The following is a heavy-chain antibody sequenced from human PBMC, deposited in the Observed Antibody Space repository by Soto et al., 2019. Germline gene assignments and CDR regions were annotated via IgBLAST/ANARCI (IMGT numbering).Heavy chain of an antibody. V-gene: IGHV1-58*01. J-gene: IGHJ4*02. CDR1: GFNFTSSA. CDR2: IVVGSGNT. Sequence: ASVKVSCKASGFNFTSSAVQWVRQARGERLEGIGWIVVGSGNTNYAQKFQERVTITRDMSTSTAYMELSSLRSEDTAVYYCAAGRGDYLEYWGQGSRLTFSS. D-gene: IGHD4-17*01. CDR3: AAGRGDYLEY.